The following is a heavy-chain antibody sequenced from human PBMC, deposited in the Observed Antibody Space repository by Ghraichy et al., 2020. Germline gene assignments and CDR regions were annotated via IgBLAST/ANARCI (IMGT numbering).Heavy chain of an antibody. CDR2: VHYDGSSK. CDR1: GFTFSSYG. V-gene: IGHV3-30*02. D-gene: IGHD6-13*01. CDR3: AKDRSSSSWYTAFDI. Sequence: GESLNISCAASGFTFSSYGMHWVRQAPGKGLEWVAFVHYDGSSKYYADSVKGRFTISRDNSKNTLYLQMNSLGAEETAVYYCAKDRSSSSWYTAFDIWGQGTMVTVSS. J-gene: IGHJ3*02.